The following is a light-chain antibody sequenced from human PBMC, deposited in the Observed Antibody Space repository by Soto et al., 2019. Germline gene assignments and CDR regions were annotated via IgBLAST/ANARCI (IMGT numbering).Light chain of an antibody. CDR3: QQYNSYSPWT. CDR2: DAS. Sequence: DIQMTQSPSTLSASVGDRVTITCRASQSIRNWLAWYQQNPGMAPKLLIFDASSLEGGGPSRFSGSGSGTEFTLTISSLQPDDFATYYCQQYNSYSPWTFGQGTKVEIK. CDR1: QSIRNW. V-gene: IGKV1-5*01. J-gene: IGKJ1*01.